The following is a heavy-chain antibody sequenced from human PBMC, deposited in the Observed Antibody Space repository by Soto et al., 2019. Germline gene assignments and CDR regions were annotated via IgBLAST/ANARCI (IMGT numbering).Heavy chain of an antibody. CDR1: GYTFTSYD. CDR2: MNPNSGNT. J-gene: IGHJ4*02. CDR3: ARGVPMYSGSYSNEYYSDY. Sequence: ASVKVSCKASGYTFTSYDINWVRQATGQGLEWMGWMNPNSGNTGYAQKFQGRVTMTRNTSISTAYMELSSLRSEDTAVYYCARGVPMYSGSYSNEYYSDYWGQGTLVTVSS. V-gene: IGHV1-8*01. D-gene: IGHD1-26*01.